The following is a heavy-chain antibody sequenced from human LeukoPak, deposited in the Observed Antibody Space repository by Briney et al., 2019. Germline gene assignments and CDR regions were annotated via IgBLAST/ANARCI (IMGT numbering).Heavy chain of an antibody. Sequence: SVKVSCKASGGTFSSYAISWVRQAPGQGLEWMGRIIPIFGTANYAQKFQGRVTITTDESTSTAYMELSSLRSEDTAVYYCAKHNWNYGWFDSWGQGTLVTVSS. J-gene: IGHJ5*01. D-gene: IGHD1-7*01. V-gene: IGHV1-69*05. CDR1: GGTFSSYA. CDR3: AKHNWNYGWFDS. CDR2: IIPIFGTA.